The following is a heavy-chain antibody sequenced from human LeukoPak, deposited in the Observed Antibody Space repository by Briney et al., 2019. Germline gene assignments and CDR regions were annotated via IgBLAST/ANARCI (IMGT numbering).Heavy chain of an antibody. CDR3: ARGYCSGGSCYSYNYMDV. V-gene: IGHV4-59*01. D-gene: IGHD2-15*01. Sequence: SETLSLTCTAYGGSLSSYYRSWIRQPPGEGLEWIGYIFYSGSTNYNASLKSRVTITVDTSKNQFSLKLSSVTAADTAVYYCARGYCSGGSCYSYNYMDVWGKGTTVTVSS. CDR1: GGSLSSYY. J-gene: IGHJ6*03. CDR2: IFYSGST.